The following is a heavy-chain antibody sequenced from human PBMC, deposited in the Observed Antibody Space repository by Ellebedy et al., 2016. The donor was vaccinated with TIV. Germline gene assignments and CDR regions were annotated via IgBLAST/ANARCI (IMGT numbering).Heavy chain of an antibody. Sequence: GGSLRLXXAASGFTFSSYAMSWVRQAPGKGLEWVSAISGSGGSTYYADSVKGRFTISRDNSKNTLYLQMNSLRAEDTAVYYCAKDLYYDILTSYGMDVWGQGTTVTVSS. CDR1: GFTFSSYA. J-gene: IGHJ6*02. D-gene: IGHD3-9*01. V-gene: IGHV3-23*01. CDR3: AKDLYYDILTSYGMDV. CDR2: ISGSGGST.